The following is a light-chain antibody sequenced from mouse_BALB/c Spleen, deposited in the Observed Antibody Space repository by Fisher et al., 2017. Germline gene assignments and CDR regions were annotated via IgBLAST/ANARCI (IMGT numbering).Light chain of an antibody. CDR1: SSVSY. Sequence: IVLTQSPAIMSASPGEKVTMTCSASSSVSYMHWYQQKSSTSPKLWIYDTSKLASGVPGRFSGSGSGTSYSLTISSMEAEDAATYYCQQWSSNPPTFGAGTKLELK. CDR2: DTS. J-gene: IGKJ5*01. CDR3: QQWSSNPPT. V-gene: IGKV4-59*01.